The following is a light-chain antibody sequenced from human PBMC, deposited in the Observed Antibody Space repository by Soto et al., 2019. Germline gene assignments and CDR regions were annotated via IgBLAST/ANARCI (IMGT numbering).Light chain of an antibody. Sequence: PLSPSSVSASGADRVTISCRASEDINSRLAWYQQKPGNAPKLLIYAAFILQSGVPSRFSGYGSGTDFTLSISSLQPEDFATYYCQQADSPTITFGQGTRLEI. V-gene: IGKV1-12*01. CDR1: EDINSR. CDR3: QQADSPTIT. J-gene: IGKJ5*01. CDR2: AAF.